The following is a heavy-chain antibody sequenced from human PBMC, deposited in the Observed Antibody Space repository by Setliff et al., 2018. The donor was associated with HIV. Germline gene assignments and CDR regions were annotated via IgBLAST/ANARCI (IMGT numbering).Heavy chain of an antibody. CDR2: IYHDGST. CDR1: GYSITNGYY. D-gene: IGHD3-10*01. Sequence: TLSLTCSVSGYSITNGYYWGWIRQPPGKGLEWVGSIYHDGSTYYNPSLRSRVTISVDTSKNQFSLKLSSVTAADTAVYYSARYYGSGTYHRWFDPWGQGTPVTVSS. J-gene: IGHJ5*02. CDR3: ARYYGSGTYHRWFDP. V-gene: IGHV4-38-2*02.